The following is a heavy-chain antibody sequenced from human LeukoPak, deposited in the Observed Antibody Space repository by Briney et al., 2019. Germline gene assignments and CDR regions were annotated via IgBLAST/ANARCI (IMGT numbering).Heavy chain of an antibody. V-gene: IGHV3-23*01. J-gene: IGHJ4*02. CDR1: GFTFSSYS. CDR3: AKDLSPGPD. CDR2: IIGSGLTT. Sequence: GGSLRLSCAASGFTFSSYSMNWVRQAPGKWLKWVSAIIGSGLTTYYADSVKGRFTISRDNSKNTLYLQMNSLRAEDTAVYYCAKDLSPGPDWGQGTLVTVSS.